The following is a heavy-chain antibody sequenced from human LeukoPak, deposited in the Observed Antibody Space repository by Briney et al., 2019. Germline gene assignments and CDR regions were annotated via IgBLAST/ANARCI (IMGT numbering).Heavy chain of an antibody. J-gene: IGHJ4*02. V-gene: IGHV3-20*04. CDR2: INWNGGST. Sequence: GGSLRLSCAASGFTFDDYGMSWVRQAPGKGLEWVSGINWNGGSTGYADSVKGRFTISRDNAKNSLYLQMNSLRAEDTAVYYCAPHSGHDYGGVSGYWGQGTLVTVSS. CDR3: APHSGHDYGGVSGY. D-gene: IGHD4-23*01. CDR1: GFTFDDYG.